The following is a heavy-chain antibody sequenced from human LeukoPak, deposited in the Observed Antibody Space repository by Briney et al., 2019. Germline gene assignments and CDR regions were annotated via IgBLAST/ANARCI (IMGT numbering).Heavy chain of an antibody. CDR1: GFTISDYY. J-gene: IGHJ5*02. CDR3: ARDRDYDFWSGYSNRIGWFDP. CDR2: ISSSVSTI. V-gene: IGHV3-11*04. D-gene: IGHD3-3*01. Sequence: GGSLRLSCAASGFTISDYYMSWIRQAPGKGLGWGSYISSSVSTIYYADSVKGRFTISRDNAKNSLYLQMNSLRAEDTAVYYCARDRDYDFWSGYSNRIGWFDPWGQGTLVTVSS.